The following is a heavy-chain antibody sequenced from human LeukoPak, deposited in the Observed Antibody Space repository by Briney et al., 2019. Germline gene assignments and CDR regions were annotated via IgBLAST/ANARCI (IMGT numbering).Heavy chain of an antibody. D-gene: IGHD5-18*01. CDR2: MNPNSGNT. J-gene: IGHJ5*02. CDR1: GYTFTSYD. Sequence: GASVKVSCKASGYTFTSYDINWVRQATGQGLEWMGWMNPNSGNTGYAQKFQGRVTMTRNTSISTAYMELSSLRSEDTAVYYCARDYFGGYSYGHLNWFDPWGQGTLATVSS. CDR3: ARDYFGGYSYGHLNWFDP. V-gene: IGHV1-8*01.